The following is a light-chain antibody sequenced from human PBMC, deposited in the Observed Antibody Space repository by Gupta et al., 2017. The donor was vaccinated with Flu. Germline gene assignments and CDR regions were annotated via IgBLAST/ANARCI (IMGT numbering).Light chain of an antibody. CDR1: HSVTNF. V-gene: IGKV1-39*01. CDR2: ASS. J-gene: IGKJ4*02. CDR3: HQGYSTPQT. Sequence: DSCTITCRASHSVTNFLNWYQQKPGKAPKLLIYASSTFQGWVPSRFSSSGFGTDFTLTINSLQPGDFATYYCHQGYSTPQTFGRGTTVEIK.